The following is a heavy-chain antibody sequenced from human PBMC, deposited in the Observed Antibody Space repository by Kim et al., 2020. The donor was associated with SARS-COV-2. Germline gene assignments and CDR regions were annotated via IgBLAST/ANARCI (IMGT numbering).Heavy chain of an antibody. D-gene: IGHD3-22*01. Sequence: ADSGEGRFTIPRDNSKNQLYRQMNSLRAEDTAGYYCAKGDYDSSGGGHDYWGQGTLVTVSS. CDR3: AKGDYDSSGGGHDY. V-gene: IGHV3-33*06. J-gene: IGHJ4*02.